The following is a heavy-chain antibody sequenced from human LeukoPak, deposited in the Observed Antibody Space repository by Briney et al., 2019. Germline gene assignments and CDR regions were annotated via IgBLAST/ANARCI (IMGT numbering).Heavy chain of an antibody. V-gene: IGHV4-39*01. CDR2: IYYSGST. CDR1: GGSISSSSYY. D-gene: IGHD1-1*01. Sequence: SETLSLTCTVSGGSISSSSYYWGWIRQPPGKGLEWIGSIYYSGSTYYNPSLKSRVTISVDTSKNQFSLKLSSVTAAGTAVYYCARLRNGFTGNYWGQGTLVTVSS. CDR3: ARLRNGFTGNY. J-gene: IGHJ4*02.